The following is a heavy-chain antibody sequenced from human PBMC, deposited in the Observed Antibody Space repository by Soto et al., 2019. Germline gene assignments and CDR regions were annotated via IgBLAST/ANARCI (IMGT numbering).Heavy chain of an antibody. V-gene: IGHV3-23*01. CDR1: GFIFSSYT. J-gene: IGHJ4*02. CDR2: ISGSGDST. Sequence: GSLRLSCAASGFIFSSYTMSWVRQAPGKGLEWVSGISGSGDSTYYADSVKGRFTISRDNSKNTLYLQMNSLRAEDTAVYYCAIGGPGGPLEEWGQGILVTVSS. D-gene: IGHD3-10*01. CDR3: AIGGPGGPLEE.